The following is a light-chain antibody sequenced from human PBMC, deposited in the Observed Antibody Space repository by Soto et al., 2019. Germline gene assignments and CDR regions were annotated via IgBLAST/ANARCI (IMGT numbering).Light chain of an antibody. CDR1: SSDVGGYNY. CDR3: SSYTSSSTLAV. J-gene: IGLJ1*01. V-gene: IGLV2-14*01. Sequence: QSALTHPASVSGSPGQSITISCTGTSSDVGGYNYVSWYQQHPGKAPKLMIYDVSNRPSGVSNRFSGYKSGNTASLTISGLQAEDEADYYCSSYTSSSTLAVFGTGTKLTVL. CDR2: DVS.